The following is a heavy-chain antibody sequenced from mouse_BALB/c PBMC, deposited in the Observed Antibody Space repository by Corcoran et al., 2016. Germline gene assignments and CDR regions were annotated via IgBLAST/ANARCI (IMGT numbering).Heavy chain of an antibody. CDR2: IYPYNGGT. CDR3: AIDDGNYMDY. D-gene: IGHD2-3*01. Sequence: GTELVKPGASVKISCKASGYTFTDYNMHWVKQSHGKSLEWIGYIYPYNGGTGYNQKFKSKATLTVDNSSSTAYMELRSLTSEDSAVYYCAIDDGNYMDYWGQGTSVTVSS. V-gene: IGHV1S29*02. J-gene: IGHJ4*01. CDR1: GYTFTDYN.